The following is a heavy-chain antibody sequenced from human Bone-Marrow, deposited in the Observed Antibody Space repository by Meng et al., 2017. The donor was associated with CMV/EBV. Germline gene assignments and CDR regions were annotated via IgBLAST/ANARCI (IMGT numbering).Heavy chain of an antibody. Sequence: GESLKISCAASGFTFSSYAMHWVRQAPGKGLEWVAVISYDGSNKYYADSVKGRFTISRDNSKNTLYLQMNSLRAEDTAVYYCARARILESYYDFWSGYYQTSQFDAFDIWGQGTMVTVSS. J-gene: IGHJ3*02. CDR3: ARARILESYYDFWSGYYQTSQFDAFDI. CDR1: GFTFSSYA. V-gene: IGHV3-30*14. CDR2: ISYDGSNK. D-gene: IGHD3-3*01.